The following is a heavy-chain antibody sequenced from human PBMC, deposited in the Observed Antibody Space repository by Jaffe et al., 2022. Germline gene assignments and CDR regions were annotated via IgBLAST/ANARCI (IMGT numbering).Heavy chain of an antibody. V-gene: IGHV3-30*02. D-gene: IGHD4-17*01. Sequence: QVQLVESGGGVVQPGGSLRLSCAASGFTFSSYGMHWVRQAPGKGLEWVAFIRYDGSNKYYADSVKGRFTISRDNSKNTLYLQMNSLRAEDTAVYYCAKDMTTVTTWIDAFDIWGQGTMVTVSS. CDR3: AKDMTTVTTWIDAFDI. J-gene: IGHJ3*02. CDR1: GFTFSSYG. CDR2: IRYDGSNK.